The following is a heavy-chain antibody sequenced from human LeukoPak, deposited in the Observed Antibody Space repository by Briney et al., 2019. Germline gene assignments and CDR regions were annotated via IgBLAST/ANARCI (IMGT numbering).Heavy chain of an antibody. CDR2: ITRNGGST. V-gene: IGHV3-20*04. Sequence: GGSLRLSCATSGFTFDDYALSWVRQDPGKGLEWVSSITRNGGSTAYAESVKGRFTISRDNARNSLYLQMNSLRAEDTALYYCARTQIGYCSRTSCTLYYFDYWGQGTLVTVSS. CDR3: ARTQIGYCSRTSCTLYYFDY. J-gene: IGHJ4*02. D-gene: IGHD2-2*01. CDR1: GFTFDDYA.